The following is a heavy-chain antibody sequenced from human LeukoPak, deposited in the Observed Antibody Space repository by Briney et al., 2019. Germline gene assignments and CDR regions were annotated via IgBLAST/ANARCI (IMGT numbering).Heavy chain of an antibody. Sequence: SVKVSCKASGGTFSSYAISWVRQAPVQGLEWMGRIIPILGIANYAQKFQGRVTITADKSTSTAYMELSSLRSEDTAVYYCSTRGIAVADDYWGQGTLVTVSS. CDR1: GGTFSSYA. J-gene: IGHJ4*02. CDR3: STRGIAVADDY. D-gene: IGHD6-19*01. V-gene: IGHV1-69*04. CDR2: IIPILGIA.